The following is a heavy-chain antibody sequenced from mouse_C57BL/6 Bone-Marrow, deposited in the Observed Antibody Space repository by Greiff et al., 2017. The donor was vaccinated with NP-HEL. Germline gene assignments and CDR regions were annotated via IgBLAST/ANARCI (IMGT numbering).Heavy chain of an antibody. CDR1: GYAFTNYL. D-gene: IGHD2-1*01. V-gene: IGHV1-54*01. CDR2: INPGSGGT. J-gene: IGHJ3*01. Sequence: VKLQESGAELVRPGTSVKVSCKASGYAFTNYLIEWVKQRPGQGLEWIGVINPGSGGTNYNEKFKGKATLTADKSSSTAYMQLSSLTSEDSAVYFCASYYWFAYWGQGTLVTVSA. CDR3: ASYYWFAY.